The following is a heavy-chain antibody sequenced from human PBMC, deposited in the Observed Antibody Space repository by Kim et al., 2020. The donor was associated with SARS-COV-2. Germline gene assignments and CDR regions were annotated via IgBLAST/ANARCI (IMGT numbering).Heavy chain of an antibody. D-gene: IGHD6-19*01. J-gene: IGHJ5*02. CDR1: GFTFSSYS. CDR3: ARDSFYSSGWYIPKPNWFDP. CDR2: ISSSSSYI. Sequence: GGSLRLSCAASGFTFSSYSMNWVRQAPGKGLEWVSSISSSSSYIYYADSVKGRFTISRDNAKNSLYLQMNSLRAEDTAVYYCARDSFYSSGWYIPKPNWFDPWGQGTLVTVSS. V-gene: IGHV3-21*01.